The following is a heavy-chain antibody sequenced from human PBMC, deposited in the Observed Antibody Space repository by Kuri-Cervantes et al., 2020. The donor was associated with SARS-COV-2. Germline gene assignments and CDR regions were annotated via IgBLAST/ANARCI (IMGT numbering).Heavy chain of an antibody. CDR2: INPNSGGA. Sequence: ASVKVSCKASGYTFTGYYMHWVRQAPGQGLEWMGWINPNSGGANYAQKFQGWVAMTRDTSLNTAYMELSRLRSDDTAVYYFERGEGVRGLMVLFQWRGAGPLDFWGQGTLVTVSS. J-gene: IGHJ4*02. D-gene: IGHD3-10*01. CDR3: ERGEGVRGLMVLFQWRGAGPLDF. V-gene: IGHV1-2*04. CDR1: GYTFTGYY.